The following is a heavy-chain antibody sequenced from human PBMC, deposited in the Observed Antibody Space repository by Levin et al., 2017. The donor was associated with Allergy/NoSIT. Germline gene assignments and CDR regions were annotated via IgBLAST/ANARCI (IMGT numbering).Heavy chain of an antibody. D-gene: IGHD6-19*01. CDR2: ISPVNHYT. CDR3: ARAEAVTGYPFDF. V-gene: IGHV1-18*01. J-gene: IGHJ4*02. CDR1: GYTFSNYG. Sequence: ASVKVSCTTSGYTFSNYGLSWVRQAPGRGLDWMGWISPVNHYTTDAQKFQGRVVMTTDASTNTAYLELKSPTYDDTAVYYCARAEAVTGYPFDFWGQGTLVTVCS.